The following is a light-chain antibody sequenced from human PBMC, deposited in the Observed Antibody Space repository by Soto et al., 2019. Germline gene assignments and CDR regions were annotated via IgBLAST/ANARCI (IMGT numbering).Light chain of an antibody. CDR2: GAS. Sequence: EIVLTQSPGTLSLSPGERATLSCRASQSVSSSYLAWYQQKPGQAPRLLIYGASSRATGIPSRFSGSGSGADFTLTISSLEPEDSAVYYCQQRGSWPQLTFGGGTKVDI. J-gene: IGKJ4*01. V-gene: IGKV3-20*01. CDR3: QQRGSWPQLT. CDR1: QSVSSSY.